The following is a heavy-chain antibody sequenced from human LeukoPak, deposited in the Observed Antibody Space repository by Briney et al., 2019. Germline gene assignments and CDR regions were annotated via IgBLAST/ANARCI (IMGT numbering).Heavy chain of an antibody. J-gene: IGHJ4*02. CDR3: AREGRVSGYDFDC. Sequence: GGSLRLSCAASGFTFSSYWMHWVRQAPGKGLVWVSRINSDGSSITYADSVKGRFTISRDNAKNTPYLQMNSLRVEDTAVYYCAREGRVSGYDFDCWGQGTLVTVSS. D-gene: IGHD5-12*01. CDR1: GFTFSSYW. V-gene: IGHV3-74*03. CDR2: INSDGSSI.